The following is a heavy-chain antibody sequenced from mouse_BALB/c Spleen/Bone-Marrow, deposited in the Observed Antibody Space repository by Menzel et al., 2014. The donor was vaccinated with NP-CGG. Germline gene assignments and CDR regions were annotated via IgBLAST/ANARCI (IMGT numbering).Heavy chain of an antibody. J-gene: IGHJ3*01. V-gene: IGHV7-3*02. CDR1: GFTFTDYY. Sequence: EVQLVESGGGLVQPGGSLRLSCATSGFTFTDYYMSWVRQPPGKALEWLGFIRNKANGYTTEYSASVKGRFTISRDNSQSTLYLQMNTLRAEDSATYYCARDYGNYVRFAYWGQGTLVTVSA. CDR3: ARDYGNYVRFAY. D-gene: IGHD2-1*01. CDR2: IRNKANGYTT.